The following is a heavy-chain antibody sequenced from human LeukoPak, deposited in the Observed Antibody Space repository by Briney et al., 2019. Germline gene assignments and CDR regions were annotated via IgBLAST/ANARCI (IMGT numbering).Heavy chain of an antibody. J-gene: IGHJ4*02. V-gene: IGHV3-66*01. CDR2: IYSGGST. D-gene: IGHD1-26*01. CDR3: ARGRED. CDR1: GFTFSSFA. Sequence: GGSLRLSCAASGFTFSSFAVTWVRQAAGKGLEWVSVIYSGGSTYYADSVKGRFTISRDNSKNTLYLQMNSLRAEDTAVYYCARGREDWGQGTLVTVSS.